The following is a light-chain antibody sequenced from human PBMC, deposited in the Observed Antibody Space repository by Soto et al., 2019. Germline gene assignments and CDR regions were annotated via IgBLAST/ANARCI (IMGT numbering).Light chain of an antibody. Sequence: EIVLTHSPGTLSLSPGERVTLSCRASQSVSNNYLAWYQQKPGQAPRLVIYDASSRATGIPDRFSASGSGTDFTLTISRLEPEDFAVYFCQQYGSSPMTFGQGTKVDIK. J-gene: IGKJ1*01. CDR3: QQYGSSPMT. CDR2: DAS. CDR1: QSVSNNY. V-gene: IGKV3-20*01.